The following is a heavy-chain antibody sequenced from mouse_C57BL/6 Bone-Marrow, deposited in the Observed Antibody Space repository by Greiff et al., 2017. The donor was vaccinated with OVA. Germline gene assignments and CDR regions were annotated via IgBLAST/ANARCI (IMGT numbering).Heavy chain of an antibody. CDR3: ARGYYGSSPYAMDY. CDR2: ISNGGGST. J-gene: IGHJ4*01. D-gene: IGHD1-1*01. V-gene: IGHV5-12*01. Sequence: EVHLVESGGGLVQPGGSLKLSCAASGFTFSDYYMYWVRQTPEKRLEWVAYISNGGGSTYYPDTVKGRFTISRDNAKNTLYLQMSRLKSEDTAMYYCARGYYGSSPYAMDYWGQGTSVTVSS. CDR1: GFTFSDYY.